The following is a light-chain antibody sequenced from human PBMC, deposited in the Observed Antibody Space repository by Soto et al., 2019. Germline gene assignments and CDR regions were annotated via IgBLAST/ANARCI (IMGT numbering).Light chain of an antibody. V-gene: IGKV3-20*01. CDR3: QQYGSAPRT. Sequence: EIVLTQSPGTLSLSPGERATLSCRASQSVYSNYLAWYQQKPGQAPRLLIYAASRRATGIPDRFSGSGSGADFTLTISRLEPEDFAVYYCQQYGSAPRTFGQGTKLEIK. J-gene: IGKJ2*02. CDR2: AAS. CDR1: QSVYSNY.